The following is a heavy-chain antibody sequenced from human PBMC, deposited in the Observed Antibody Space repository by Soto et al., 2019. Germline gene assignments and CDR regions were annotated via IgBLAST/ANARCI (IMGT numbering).Heavy chain of an antibody. CDR3: EGRDDPFHV. CDR1: GFTFSNYG. J-gene: IGHJ3*01. Sequence: QVQLVESGGGVDQPGTSLRLSCVATGFTFSNYGIHWVRQAPGRGLEWVAVIWHDGSQKYLADSVRGRFTISRDNSKNTVYLQMNSLRAEDTAVYYCEGRDDPFHVWGQGTMVTVSS. V-gene: IGHV3-33*01. CDR2: IWHDGSQK.